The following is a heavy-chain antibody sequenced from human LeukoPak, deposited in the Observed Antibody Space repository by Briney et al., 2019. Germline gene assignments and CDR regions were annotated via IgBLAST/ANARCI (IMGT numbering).Heavy chain of an antibody. J-gene: IGHJ4*02. V-gene: IGHV3-23*01. CDR1: GFTFSSYA. D-gene: IGHD2-2*01. CDR2: ISGSGGST. CDR3: AKDQNVVVPAALFDY. Sequence: GGSLRLSRAASGFTFSSYAMSWVRQAPGKGLEWVSTISGSGGSTYYADSVKGRFTISRDNSKNTLYLQMNSLRAEDTAVYYCAKDQNVVVPAALFDYWGQGTLVTVSS.